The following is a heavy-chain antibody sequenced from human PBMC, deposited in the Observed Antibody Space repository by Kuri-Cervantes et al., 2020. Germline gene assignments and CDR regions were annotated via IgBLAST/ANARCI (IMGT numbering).Heavy chain of an antibody. D-gene: IGHD3-10*01. V-gene: IGHV3-33*08. J-gene: IGHJ6*02. CDR1: GFTFSSYS. CDR3: ARDPSSYYGSGSYFGRRQGLHYSYYGMDV. CDR2: IWYDGSNK. Sequence: GESLKISCAASGFTFSSYSMNWVRQAPGKGLEWVAVIWYDGSNKYYADSVKGRFTISRDNSKNTLYLQMNSLRAEDTAVYYCARDPSSYYGSGSYFGRRQGLHYSYYGMDVWGQGTTVTVSS.